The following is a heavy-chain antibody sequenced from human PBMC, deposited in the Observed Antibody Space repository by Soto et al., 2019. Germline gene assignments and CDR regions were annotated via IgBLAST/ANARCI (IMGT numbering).Heavy chain of an antibody. V-gene: IGHV4-39*01. CDR3: ARRPDYGGNYYYFGMDV. D-gene: IGHD4-17*01. Sequence: QLQLQESGPGLVKPSETLSLTCTSSGDSISDSSFYWAWIRQPPGKGLEWIGSIYYKGYTKYNPSLEGRVTITVDTSRNQLSLRLSSVTASDSAGYFCARRPDYGGNYYYFGMDVWGPGTTVIVSS. CDR2: IYYKGYT. J-gene: IGHJ6*02. CDR1: GDSISDSSFY.